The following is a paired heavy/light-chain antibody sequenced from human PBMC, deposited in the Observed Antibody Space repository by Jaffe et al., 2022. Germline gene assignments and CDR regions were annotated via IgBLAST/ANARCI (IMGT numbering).Heavy chain of an antibody. V-gene: IGHV3-23*01. CDR3: AKLGSSGWPLGPFDY. CDR2: ISGSGGST. CDR1: GFTFSSYA. D-gene: IGHD6-19*01. Sequence: EVQLLESGGGLVQPGGSLRLSCAASGFTFSSYAMSWVRQAPGKGLEWVSAISGSGGSTYYADSVKGRFTISRDNSKNTLYLQMNSLRAEDTAVYYCAKLGSSGWPLGPFDYWGQGTLVTVSS. J-gene: IGHJ4*02.
Light chain of an antibody. Sequence: QPVLTQPPSASASLGASVTLTCTLSSGYSNYKVDWYQQRPGKGPRFVMRVGTGGIVGSKGDGIPDRFSVLGSGLNRYLTIKNIQEEDESDYHCGADHGSGSNFVYVVFGGGTKLTVL. J-gene: IGLJ2*01. CDR1: SGYSNYK. V-gene: IGLV9-49*01. CDR2: VGTGGIVG. CDR3: GADHGSGSNFVYVV.